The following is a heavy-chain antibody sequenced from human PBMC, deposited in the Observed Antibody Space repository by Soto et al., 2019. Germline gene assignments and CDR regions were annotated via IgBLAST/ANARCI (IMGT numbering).Heavy chain of an antibody. CDR1: GFTFSSYE. CDR2: ISPNSTTI. Sequence: GSLRLSCAASGFTFSSYEMNWVRQAPGKGLEWISYISPNSTTICYSDSVKGRFTISRDNAKSSLNLQMNSLRAEDTAVYYCARAAGTLVRGVYGMDVWGQGTTVTVSS. J-gene: IGHJ6*02. D-gene: IGHD3-10*01. V-gene: IGHV3-48*03. CDR3: ARAAGTLVRGVYGMDV.